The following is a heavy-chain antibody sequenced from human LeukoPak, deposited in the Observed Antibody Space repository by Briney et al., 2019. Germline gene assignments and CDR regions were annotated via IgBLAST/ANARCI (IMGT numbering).Heavy chain of an antibody. J-gene: IGHJ2*01. CDR2: INWNGGST. CDR3: ARDGGAGWYFDL. CDR1: GFTFDDYG. V-gene: IGHV3-20*04. D-gene: IGHD3-16*01. Sequence: GGSLRLSCAASGFTFDDYGMSWVRQAPGKGLEWVSGINWNGGSTGYADSVKGRFTISRDNAKNSLYLQMNSLRVEDTAVYYCARDGGAGWYFDLWGRGTLVTVSS.